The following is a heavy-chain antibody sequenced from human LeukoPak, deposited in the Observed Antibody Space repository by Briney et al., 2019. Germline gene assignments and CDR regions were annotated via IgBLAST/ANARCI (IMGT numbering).Heavy chain of an antibody. CDR2: ISNSSTTI. CDR1: GFTFSSYS. Sequence: PGGSLRLSCAASGFTFSSYSMNWVRQAPGKGLEWVSYISNSSTTIYYADSVKGRFTISRENAKNSVYLQMNSLRAEDTAVYYCARQAAGGAFSGYWGQGTLVTVSS. CDR3: ARQAAGGAFSGY. J-gene: IGHJ4*02. D-gene: IGHD3-3*02. V-gene: IGHV3-48*01.